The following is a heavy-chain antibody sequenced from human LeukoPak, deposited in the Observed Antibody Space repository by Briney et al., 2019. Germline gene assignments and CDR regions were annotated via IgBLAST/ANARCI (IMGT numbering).Heavy chain of an antibody. CDR3: ARENYDFWSGPPYYGMDV. Sequence: GGSLRLSCAASGFTFSSYAMHWVRQAPGKGLEWVAVISYDGSNKYYADSVKGRFTISRDNSKNTLYLQMNSLRAEDTAVYYCARENYDFWSGPPYYGMDVWGQGTTVTVSS. V-gene: IGHV3-30-3*01. CDR2: ISYDGSNK. D-gene: IGHD3-3*01. CDR1: GFTFSSYA. J-gene: IGHJ6*02.